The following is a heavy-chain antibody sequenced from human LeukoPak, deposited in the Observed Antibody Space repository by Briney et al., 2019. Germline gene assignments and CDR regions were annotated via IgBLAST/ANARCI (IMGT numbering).Heavy chain of an antibody. CDR2: IFYNGGT. Sequence: SETLSLTCAVYGGSFSGYYWSWIRQPPGKGLEWIGNIFYNGGTYYSPSLKSRVTISGDTSKNQLSLKLSSVTAADTAVYYCARRRDSSSWYEEDYWGQGTLVTVSS. J-gene: IGHJ4*02. CDR3: ARRRDSSSWYEEDY. CDR1: GGSFSGYY. V-gene: IGHV4-34*12. D-gene: IGHD6-13*01.